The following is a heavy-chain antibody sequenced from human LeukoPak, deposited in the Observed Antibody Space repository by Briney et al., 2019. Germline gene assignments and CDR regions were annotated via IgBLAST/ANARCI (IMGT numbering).Heavy chain of an antibody. CDR1: GYTFTGYY. V-gene: IGHV1-46*01. J-gene: IGHJ4*02. D-gene: IGHD3-3*01. Sequence: ASVKVSCKASGYTFTGYYMHWVRQAPGQGLEWMGWINPSGGSTSYAQKFQGRVTMTRDTSTSTVYMELSSLRSEDTAVYYCARDLLEWLFDYWGQGTLVTVSS. CDR2: INPSGGST. CDR3: ARDLLEWLFDY.